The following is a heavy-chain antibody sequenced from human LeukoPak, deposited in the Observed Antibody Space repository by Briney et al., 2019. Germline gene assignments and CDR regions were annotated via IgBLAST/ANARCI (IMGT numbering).Heavy chain of an antibody. J-gene: IGHJ4*02. D-gene: IGHD6-19*01. CDR1: GFTFSSYG. V-gene: IGHV3-30*02. CDR2: IRYDGGNK. CDR3: ARERSSGYWSNNYFDY. Sequence: GGSLRLSCAASGFTFSSYGMHWVRQAPGKGLEWVAFIRYDGGNKYYADSVKGRFTISRDNSKNTLYLQMNSLRAEDTAVYYCARERSSGYWSNNYFDYWGQGTLVTVSS.